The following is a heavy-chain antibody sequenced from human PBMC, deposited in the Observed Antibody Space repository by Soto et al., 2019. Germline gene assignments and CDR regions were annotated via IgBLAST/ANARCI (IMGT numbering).Heavy chain of an antibody. CDR2: IHSDGSSA. J-gene: IGHJ1*01. Sequence: GSLRLSCAASGFTPKYNWMHGVRQGPGKGLEWVSRIHSDGSSALYADSVKGRFTVSRDNTRNTLYLQMNSLTAEDTAVYYCTRLGTYYDSSGFAYWGQGTLVTVSS. CDR1: GFTPKYNW. D-gene: IGHD3-22*01. V-gene: IGHV3-74*01. CDR3: TRLGTYYDSSGFAY.